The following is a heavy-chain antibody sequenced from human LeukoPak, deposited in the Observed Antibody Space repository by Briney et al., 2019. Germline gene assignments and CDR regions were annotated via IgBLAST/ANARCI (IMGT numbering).Heavy chain of an antibody. V-gene: IGHV4-34*01. Sequence: SETLSLTCAVYGGSFSGYYWSWIRQPPGKGLEWIGEINHSGSTNYNPSLKSRVTISVDTSKNQFSLKLSSVTAADTAVYYCASGRTYYYDSSGQSDDYWGQGTLVTVPS. CDR1: GGSFSGYY. D-gene: IGHD3-22*01. CDR3: ASGRTYYYDSSGQSDDY. CDR2: INHSGST. J-gene: IGHJ4*02.